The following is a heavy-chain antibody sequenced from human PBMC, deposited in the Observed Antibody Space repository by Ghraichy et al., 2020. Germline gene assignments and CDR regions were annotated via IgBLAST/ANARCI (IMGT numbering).Heavy chain of an antibody. J-gene: IGHJ1*01. CDR3: ARLSPAVAGHDC. D-gene: IGHD6-19*01. Sequence: LSLTCAASGFTFSSYWMSWVRQAPGKGLEWVANIKQDESEKYYVDSVKGRFTTSRDNAKNSLYLQMNSLRAEDTAVYYCARLSPAVAGHDCWGQGTLVTVSS. CDR1: GFTFSSYW. CDR2: IKQDESEK. V-gene: IGHV3-7*01.